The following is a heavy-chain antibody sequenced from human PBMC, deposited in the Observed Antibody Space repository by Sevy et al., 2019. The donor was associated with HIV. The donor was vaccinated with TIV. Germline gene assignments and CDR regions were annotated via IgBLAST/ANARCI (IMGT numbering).Heavy chain of an antibody. V-gene: IGHV3-33*01. Sequence: GGSLRLSCAASGFTLSNNHMHWVRQAPGKGLEWVAAMWYDGSNEYYADSVKGRFTISRDNSKNTLDLQMNSRRAEDTAVYYCARDNLALDVWGQGTTVIVSS. CDR3: ARDNLALDV. CDR1: GFTLSNNH. CDR2: MWYDGSNE. J-gene: IGHJ6*02.